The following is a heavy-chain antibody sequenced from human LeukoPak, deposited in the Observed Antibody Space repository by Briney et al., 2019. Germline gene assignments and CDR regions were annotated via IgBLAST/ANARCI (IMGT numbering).Heavy chain of an antibody. V-gene: IGHV3-74*03. D-gene: IGHD1-14*01. J-gene: IGHJ4*02. CDR3: ARDQTELGPTTVDH. CDR1: GFSFSPYW. Sequence: GGSLRLSCVGSGFSFSPYWMHWVRQDPVKGLVWVARISSDGSDTKYADSVKDRFTISRDNAKNTLYLQMNSLRAEDTALYYCARDQTELGPTTVDHWGQGTQVTASS. CDR2: ISSDGSDT.